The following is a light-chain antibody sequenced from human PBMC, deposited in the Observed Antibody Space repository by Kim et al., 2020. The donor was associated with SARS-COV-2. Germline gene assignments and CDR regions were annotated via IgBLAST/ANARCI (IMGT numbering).Light chain of an antibody. Sequence: AAGKRARISFGGNNIGSKSVHWYQQKPGQAPVLVIYYDSDRHSGIPERFSGSNSGNTATLTISRVEAGDEADYYCQVWDSSSDNVVFGGGTQLTVL. CDR2: YDS. V-gene: IGLV3-21*04. J-gene: IGLJ2*01. CDR3: QVWDSSSDNVV. CDR1: NIGSKS.